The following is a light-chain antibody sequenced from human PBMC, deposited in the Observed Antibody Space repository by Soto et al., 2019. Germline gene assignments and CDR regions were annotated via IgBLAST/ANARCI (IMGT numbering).Light chain of an antibody. Sequence: DIVMTQSPLSLPVTPGEPASISCRSSQTLLYSNGYNYLDWYLQKPGQSPQLLISLGSDRASGVPDRFSGSRSGTDFTLRISRVEAEDVWIYYCMQSLQTPWTFGQGTNVGIK. CDR2: LGS. V-gene: IGKV2-28*01. CDR1: QTLLYSNGYNY. J-gene: IGKJ1*01. CDR3: MQSLQTPWT.